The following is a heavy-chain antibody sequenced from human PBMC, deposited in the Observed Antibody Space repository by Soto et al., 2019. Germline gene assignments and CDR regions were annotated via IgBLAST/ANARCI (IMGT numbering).Heavy chain of an antibody. J-gene: IGHJ6*03. CDR3: ARVAMKYYYYYYMDV. CDR2: IYYSGST. D-gene: IGHD5-12*01. Sequence: SETLSLTCTVSGGSISSYYWSWIRQPPGKGLEWIGYIYYSGSTNYNPSLKSRVTISVDTSKNQFSLKLSSVTAADTAVYYCARVAMKYYYYYYMDVWGKGTTVTVSS. CDR1: GGSISSYY. V-gene: IGHV4-59*01.